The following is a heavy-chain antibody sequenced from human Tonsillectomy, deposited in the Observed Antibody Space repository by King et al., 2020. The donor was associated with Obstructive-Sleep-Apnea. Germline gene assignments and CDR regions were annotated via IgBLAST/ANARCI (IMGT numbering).Heavy chain of an antibody. V-gene: IGHV2-5*02. Sequence: QLTLKESGPTLVKPTQTLTLTCTFSGFSLSTRGVGVAWIRQPTGKALEWLALIYWDENERYSPSLRSRLTITKDTSKHQVVVTMTNMDPVDTATYFCAHINSGWSTFEYWGQGTLVTVSS. CDR3: AHINSGWSTFEY. J-gene: IGHJ4*02. D-gene: IGHD6-19*01. CDR1: GFSLSTRGVG. CDR2: IYWDENE.